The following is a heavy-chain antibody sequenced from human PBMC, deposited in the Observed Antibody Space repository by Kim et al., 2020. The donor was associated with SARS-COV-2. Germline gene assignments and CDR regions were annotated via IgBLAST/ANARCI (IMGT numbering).Heavy chain of an antibody. CDR1: RFSLSTYT. J-gene: IGHJ4*01. V-gene: IGHV3-64*04. CDR3: TIEIHGVDY. Sequence: GGSLRLSCSASRFSLSTYTMHWVRQAPGRELEYVSGISPDGDTTYYADSVKGRFTISRDNSESTLYLQMNSLRPEDTAVYYCTIEIHGVDYWGHGTLLA. D-gene: IGHD2-8*01. CDR2: ISPDGDTT.